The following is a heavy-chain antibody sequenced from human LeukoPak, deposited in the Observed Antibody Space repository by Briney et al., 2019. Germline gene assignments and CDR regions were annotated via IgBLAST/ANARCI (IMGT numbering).Heavy chain of an antibody. CDR2: ISYDGSDK. J-gene: IGHJ4*02. V-gene: IGHV3-30-3*01. CDR3: AKDRAAGAVTTYDS. CDR1: GFTFSSYA. Sequence: GGSLSLSCAASGFTFSSYAMYWVRQAPGKGLEWVAQISYDGSDKYYADSVKGQFTISRDNSKNTLSLHMNSLRAEDTSLYYCAKDRAAGAVTTYDSWGQGTLVTVSS. D-gene: IGHD4-17*01.